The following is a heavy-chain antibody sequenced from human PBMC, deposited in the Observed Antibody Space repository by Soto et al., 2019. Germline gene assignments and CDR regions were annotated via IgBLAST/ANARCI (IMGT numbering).Heavy chain of an antibody. J-gene: IGHJ3*02. Sequence: TLSLTCTVSGGSISSGGYYWSWIRQHPGKGLEWIGYIYYSGSTYYNPSLKSRVTISVDTSKSQFALKLSSVTAADTAVYYCARGQKQNWGWGGGYDAFDIWGQGTMVTVSS. CDR1: GGSISSGGYY. D-gene: IGHD7-27*01. CDR3: ARGQKQNWGWGGGYDAFDI. V-gene: IGHV4-31*03. CDR2: IYYSGST.